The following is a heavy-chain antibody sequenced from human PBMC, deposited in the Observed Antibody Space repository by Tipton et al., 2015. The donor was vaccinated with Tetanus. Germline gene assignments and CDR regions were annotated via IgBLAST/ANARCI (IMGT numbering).Heavy chain of an antibody. CDR2: IYPGDSDA. V-gene: IGHV5-51*01. CDR1: GHNSRSYW. Sequence: VQLVQPGAEVRKAGESLKISCQVSGHNSRSYWISWVRQMPGKGLEWMGIIYPGDSDATYSPSFQGQVTISADKSLSTAYLQWRSLRASDTAIYFCARLPKHYSASGSTWGQGTLVTVSS. D-gene: IGHD3-10*01. J-gene: IGHJ5*02. CDR3: ARLPKHYSASGST.